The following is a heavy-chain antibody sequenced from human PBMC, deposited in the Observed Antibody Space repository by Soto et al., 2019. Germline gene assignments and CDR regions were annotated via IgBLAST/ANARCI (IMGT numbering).Heavy chain of an antibody. J-gene: IGHJ4*02. D-gene: IGHD5-18*01. Sequence: GSLRLSCAASGGTVSSNCMSWVRQAPGKGLEWASVLYSGGSTYYADSVKGRFTISRDNSKNTLYLQMNSLRAQDTAVYSRARHGSNYGGGYFDYWGQGTLLTASS. CDR3: ARHGSNYGGGYFDY. CDR2: LYSGGST. V-gene: IGHV3-66*04. CDR1: GGTVSSNC.